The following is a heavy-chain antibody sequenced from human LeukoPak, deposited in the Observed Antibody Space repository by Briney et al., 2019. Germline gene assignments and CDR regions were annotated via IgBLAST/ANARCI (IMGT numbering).Heavy chain of an antibody. CDR1: GGSFSGYY. CDR3: ARHALPGGPPPFDY. D-gene: IGHD1-14*01. Sequence: PSETLSLTCAVYGGSFSGYYWSWIRQPPGKGLEWIGEINHSGSTNYNPSLKSRVTISVDTSKNQFSLKLSSVTAADTAVYYCARHALPGGPPPFDYWGQGTLVTVSS. J-gene: IGHJ4*02. V-gene: IGHV4-34*01. CDR2: INHSGST.